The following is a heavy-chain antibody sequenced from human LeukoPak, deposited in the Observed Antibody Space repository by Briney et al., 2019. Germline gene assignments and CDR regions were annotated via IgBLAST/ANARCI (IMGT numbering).Heavy chain of an antibody. CDR2: ISSGSSYT. CDR1: GFTFSSYG. Sequence: GGSLRLSCAASGFTFSSYGMNWVRQAPGKGLEWVSSISSGSSYTYFADSAKGRFTISRDNAKNSLYLQMNSLRVEDTAVYYCARDWGLVGELPIDYWGQGTLVTVSS. V-gene: IGHV3-21*01. CDR3: ARDWGLVGELPIDY. D-gene: IGHD1-26*01. J-gene: IGHJ4*02.